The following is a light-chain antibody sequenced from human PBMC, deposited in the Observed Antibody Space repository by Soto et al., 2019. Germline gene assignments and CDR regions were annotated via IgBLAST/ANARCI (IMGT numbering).Light chain of an antibody. V-gene: IGLV1-40*01. J-gene: IGLJ2*01. CDR2: GNS. CDR3: QSYDSSLRVV. CDR1: SSNIGAGYD. Sequence: QSVLTQPTSVSGATGKRVTISCTWSSSNIGAGYDVHWYQQLPGTAPQLLIYGNSKRPSGVPDRFSGSKSGTSASLAITGLQDEDEADYYCQSYDSSLRVVFGGGTKLTV.